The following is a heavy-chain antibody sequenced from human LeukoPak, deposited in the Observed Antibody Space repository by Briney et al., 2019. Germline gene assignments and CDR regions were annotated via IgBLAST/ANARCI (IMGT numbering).Heavy chain of an antibody. V-gene: IGHV3-11*01. CDR2: ISSSGSTI. D-gene: IGHD5-18*01. J-gene: IGHJ4*02. Sequence: GGSLRLSCAASGFTFSDYYMSWIRQAPGKGLEWVSYISSSGSTIYYADSVKGRFTISRGNAKNSLYLQMNSLRAEDTAVYHCARAGRYSYGYPWADYWGQGTLVTVSS. CDR1: GFTFSDYY. CDR3: ARAGRYSYGYPWADY.